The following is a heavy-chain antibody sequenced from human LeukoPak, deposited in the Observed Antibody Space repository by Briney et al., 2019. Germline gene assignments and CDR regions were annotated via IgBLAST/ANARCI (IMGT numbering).Heavy chain of an antibody. D-gene: IGHD3-22*01. CDR1: GGSISSYY. CDR2: IYYSGST. Sequence: SETLSLTCTVSGGSISSYYWSWIRQPPGKGLEWIGYIYYSGSTNYNPSLKSRVTISVDTSKNQFSLKLSSVTAADTAVYYCARQLYCYDSSGFRSSWFDPWGQGTLVTVSS. V-gene: IGHV4-59*01. CDR3: ARQLYCYDSSGFRSSWFDP. J-gene: IGHJ5*02.